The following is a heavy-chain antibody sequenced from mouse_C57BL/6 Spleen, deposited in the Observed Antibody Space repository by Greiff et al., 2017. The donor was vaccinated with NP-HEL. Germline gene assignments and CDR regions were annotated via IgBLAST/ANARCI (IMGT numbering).Heavy chain of an antibody. D-gene: IGHD2-1*01. CDR1: GYTFTEYT. J-gene: IGHJ3*01. Sequence: QVQLQQSGAELVKPGASVKLSCKASGYTFTEYTIHWVKQRSGQGLEWIGWFYPGSGSIKYNEKFKDKATLTADKSSSTVYMELSRLTSEDSAVYFWASNEIYYGNYAGFAYGAKGLWSLSLQ. CDR3: ASNEIYYGNYAGFAY. CDR2: FYPGSGSI. V-gene: IGHV1-62-2*01.